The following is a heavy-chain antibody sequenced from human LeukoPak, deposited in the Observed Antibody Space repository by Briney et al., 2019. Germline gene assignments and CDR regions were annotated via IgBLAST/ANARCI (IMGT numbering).Heavy chain of an antibody. CDR1: GFTFSSYA. CDR2: ISGSGGNT. V-gene: IGHV3-23*01. D-gene: IGHD2-2*01. Sequence: GGSLRLSCATSGFTFSSYAMSWVRQAPGKGLEWVSSISGSGGNTYYADSVKGRFTISRDYSKNTLYLQMNSLRTEETAVYYCAKASLRVVPSATFDYWGQGTLVTVSS. CDR3: AKASLRVVPSATFDY. J-gene: IGHJ4*02.